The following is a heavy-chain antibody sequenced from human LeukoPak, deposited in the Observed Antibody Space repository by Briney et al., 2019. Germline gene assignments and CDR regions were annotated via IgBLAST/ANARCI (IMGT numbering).Heavy chain of an antibody. Sequence: GGSLRLSCEASGFTLSTYWMNWVRQVPGKGLEWVAVTWHDGTNQYYADSVKGRFTISRDNSKNTLYLQMDGLGAEDTAVYYCARGGPNWPSEPFDIWGQGTMVTVSS. CDR3: ARGGPNWPSEPFDI. CDR2: TWHDGTNQ. J-gene: IGHJ3*02. V-gene: IGHV3-33*08. CDR1: GFTLSTYW. D-gene: IGHD1-1*01.